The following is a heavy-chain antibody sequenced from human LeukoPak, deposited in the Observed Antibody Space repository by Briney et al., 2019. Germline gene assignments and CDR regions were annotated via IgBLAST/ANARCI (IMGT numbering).Heavy chain of an antibody. CDR3: AKAMGATLFDY. Sequence: GGSLKLSCAASGFTFSGSAMHWVRQASGKGLEWVGRIRSKANSYATAYAASVKGRFTISRDDSKNTAYLQMNSLRAGDTAVYYCAKAMGATLFDYWGQGTLVTVSS. CDR1: GFTFSGSA. J-gene: IGHJ4*02. CDR2: IRSKANSYAT. V-gene: IGHV3-73*01. D-gene: IGHD1-26*01.